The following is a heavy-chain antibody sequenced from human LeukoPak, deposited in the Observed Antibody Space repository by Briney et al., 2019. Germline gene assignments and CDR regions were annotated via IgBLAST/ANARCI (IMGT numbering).Heavy chain of an antibody. Sequence: GGSLRLSCAASGFTFSSYAMRWVRQAPGKGLEWVSAISGSGGSTYYADSVKGRFTISRDNSKNTLYLQMNSLRAEDTAVYYCAKDYRIGITMIVVVIPYFDYWDQGTLVTVSS. D-gene: IGHD3-22*01. V-gene: IGHV3-23*01. CDR3: AKDYRIGITMIVVVIPYFDY. CDR2: ISGSGGST. CDR1: GFTFSSYA. J-gene: IGHJ4*02.